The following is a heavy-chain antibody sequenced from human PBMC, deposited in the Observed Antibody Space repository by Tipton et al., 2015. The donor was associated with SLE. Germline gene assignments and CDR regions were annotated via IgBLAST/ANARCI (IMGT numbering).Heavy chain of an antibody. CDR1: GGYTSSYY. CDR2: INHSGST. D-gene: IGHD3-10*01. CDR3: ASLVWGSGSYLRDY. J-gene: IGHJ4*02. Sequence: LRLSCTVSGGYTSSYYWSWIRQPPGKGLEWIGEINHSGSTNYNPSLKSRVTISVDTSKNQFSLKLSSVTAADTAVYYCASLVWGSGSYLRDYWGQGTLVTVSS. V-gene: IGHV4-34*01.